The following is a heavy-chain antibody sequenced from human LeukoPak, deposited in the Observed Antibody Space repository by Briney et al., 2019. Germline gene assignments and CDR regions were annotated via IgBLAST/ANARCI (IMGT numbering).Heavy chain of an antibody. CDR1: GGSFSGYY. CDR2: INHSGST. D-gene: IGHD2-2*01. V-gene: IGHV4-34*01. Sequence: SETLSLTCAVYGGSFSGYYWSWIRQPPGKGLEWIGEINHSGSTNYNPSLKSRVTISVDTSKNQFSLKLSSVTAADTAVYYCARGTGCSSTSCHQGWFDPWGQGILVTVSS. CDR3: ARGTGCSSTSCHQGWFDP. J-gene: IGHJ5*02.